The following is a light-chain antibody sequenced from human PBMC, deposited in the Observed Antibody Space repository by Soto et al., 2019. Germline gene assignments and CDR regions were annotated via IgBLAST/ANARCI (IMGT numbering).Light chain of an antibody. V-gene: IGKV1-5*03. CDR2: KAS. J-gene: IGKJ2*01. CDR3: QQYNSYPYT. Sequence: DIQMTQSPSTLSASVGDRVTITCRASQSISSWLAWYQQKPGKAPKLLIYKASSLESGVPSRFCGSGSGTDFTLTISSLQPDDFATYYCQQYNSYPYTFGQGTKLEIK. CDR1: QSISSW.